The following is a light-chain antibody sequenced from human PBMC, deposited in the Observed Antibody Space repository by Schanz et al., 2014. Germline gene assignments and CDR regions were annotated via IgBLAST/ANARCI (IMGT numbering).Light chain of an antibody. CDR1: SSDLGVYIY. CDR2: DVS. V-gene: IGLV2-14*03. Sequence: QSALTQPASVSGSPGQSITISCTGTSSDLGVYIYVSWYQQHPGKAPKLMIYDVSNRPSGVSDRFSGSKSGNTASLTISGLQAEDEADYYCSSYTSTGVFGGGTKLTVL. CDR3: SSYTSTGV. J-gene: IGLJ2*01.